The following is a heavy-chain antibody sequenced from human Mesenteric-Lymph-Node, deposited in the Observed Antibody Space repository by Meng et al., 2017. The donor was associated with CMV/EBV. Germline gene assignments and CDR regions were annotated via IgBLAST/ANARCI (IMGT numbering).Heavy chain of an antibody. J-gene: IGHJ6*02. Sequence: ASVKVSCKASGYTFTGYYMHWVRQAPGQGLEWMGMISPTSGSTNYAQRFQGRVTMTTDTSTSTAYMELRSLRSDDTAVYYCGREGQLTSAYYYYYYGMDVWGQGTTVTVSS. V-gene: IGHV1-46*01. CDR2: ISPTSGST. D-gene: IGHD3-9*01. CDR1: GYTFTGYY. CDR3: GREGQLTSAYYYYYYGMDV.